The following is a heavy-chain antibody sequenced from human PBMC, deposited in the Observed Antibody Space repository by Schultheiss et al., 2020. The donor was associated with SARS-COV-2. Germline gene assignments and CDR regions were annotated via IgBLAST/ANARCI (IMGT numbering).Heavy chain of an antibody. CDR2: TYYRSKWYN. CDR3: ARDGVRYCSGGSCYSDY. D-gene: IGHD2-15*01. V-gene: IGHV6-1*01. J-gene: IGHJ4*02. CDR1: GDSVSSNSAA. Sequence: SQTLSLTCAISGDSVSSNSAAWNWIRQSPSRGLEWLGRTYYRSKWYNDYAVSVKSRITINPDTSKNQFSLQLNSVTPEDTAVYYCARDGVRYCSGGSCYSDYWGQGTLVTVSS.